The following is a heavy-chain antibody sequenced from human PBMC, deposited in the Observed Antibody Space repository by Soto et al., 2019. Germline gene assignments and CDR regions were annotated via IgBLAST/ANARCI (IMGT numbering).Heavy chain of an antibody. D-gene: IGHD3-3*01. Sequence: EVQLLESGGGLVQPGGSLRLSCAASGFTFSSYAMSWVRQAPGKGLEWVSAISGSGGSTYYADSVKGRFTISRDNSKNALYLQMNRLRAEDTAVYYCAKRRITIFGVAKYYGMDVWGQGTTVTVSS. CDR2: ISGSGGST. CDR1: GFTFSSYA. CDR3: AKRRITIFGVAKYYGMDV. J-gene: IGHJ6*02. V-gene: IGHV3-23*01.